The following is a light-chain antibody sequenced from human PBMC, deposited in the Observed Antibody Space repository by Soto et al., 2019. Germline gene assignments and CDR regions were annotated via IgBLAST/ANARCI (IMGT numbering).Light chain of an antibody. CDR1: SSNIGAGYD. J-gene: IGLJ2*01. CDR2: GNK. V-gene: IGLV1-40*01. CDR3: QSYDSSLGGWGV. Sequence: QFVLTQPPSVSGAPGQRVTISCTGNSSNIGAGYDVHWYQQLPGTAPKLLIYGNKNRPSGVPDRFSGSRSGTSASLAITGLQAEDEAAYYCQSYDSSLGGWGVFGGGTKLTVL.